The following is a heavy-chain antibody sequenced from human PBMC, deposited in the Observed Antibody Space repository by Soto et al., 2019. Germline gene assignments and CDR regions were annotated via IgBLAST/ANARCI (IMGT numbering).Heavy chain of an antibody. V-gene: IGHV4-34*01. Sequence: LSETLSLTCAVYDGSFIGYYWSWIRQPPWKGLEWIGEINHSGSTNYNPSLKSRVTISVDTSKNQFSLKLSSVTAADTAVYYCARGINFDYWGQGTLVTVSS. CDR2: INHSGST. CDR1: DGSFIGYY. CDR3: ARGINFDY. J-gene: IGHJ4*02.